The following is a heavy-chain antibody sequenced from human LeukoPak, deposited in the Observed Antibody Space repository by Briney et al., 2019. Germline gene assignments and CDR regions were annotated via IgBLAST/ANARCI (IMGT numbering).Heavy chain of an antibody. CDR2: ISDSGGST. CDR3: AKNLGAFDI. J-gene: IGHJ3*02. CDR1: GFTFTSYA. V-gene: IGHV3-23*01. Sequence: GGSLRLSCAASGFTFTSYAMSWVRQAPGKGLEWVSAISDSGGSTYYADSVKGRFTISRDNSKNTLYLQMNSLRAEDMAVYYCAKNLGAFDIWGQGTMVTVSS.